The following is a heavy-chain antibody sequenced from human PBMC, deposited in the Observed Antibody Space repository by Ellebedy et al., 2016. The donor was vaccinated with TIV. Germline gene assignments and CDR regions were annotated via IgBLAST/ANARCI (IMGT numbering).Heavy chain of an antibody. CDR1: GFSLSTDGEG. J-gene: IGHJ3*02. V-gene: IGHV2-5*02. Sequence: SGPTLVXPKQTLTLTCTFSGFSLSTDGEGVGWIRQPPGKALEWLALIYLDDDKRSSPSLKNRLTITRDTSKPQVVLTLTNMDPADTATYYCAHRRFTITAAVDAFDIWGQGTMVTVSS. CDR2: IYLDDDK. D-gene: IGHD3-10*01. CDR3: AHRRFTITAAVDAFDI.